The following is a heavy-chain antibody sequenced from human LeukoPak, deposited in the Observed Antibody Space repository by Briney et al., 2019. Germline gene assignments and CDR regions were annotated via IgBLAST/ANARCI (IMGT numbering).Heavy chain of an antibody. CDR1: GGTFSSYA. CDR2: IIPVFGTA. V-gene: IGHV1-69*13. J-gene: IGHJ5*02. CDR3: ARNFLYGDTSWFDH. D-gene: IGHD4-17*01. Sequence: GASVKVSCKASGGTFSSYAINWVRQAPGQGLEWMGGIIPVFGTASFAPKFQGRVTITADESTSTAYMELSSLRSEDTAVYYCARNFLYGDTSWFDHWGQGTLVTVSS.